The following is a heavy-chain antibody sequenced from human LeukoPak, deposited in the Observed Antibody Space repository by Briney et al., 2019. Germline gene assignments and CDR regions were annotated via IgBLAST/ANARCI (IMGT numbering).Heavy chain of an antibody. J-gene: IGHJ5*02. CDR3: TTAPAFSSSWRS. V-gene: IGHV3-48*03. CDR2: ITSSDTTK. D-gene: IGHD2-2*01. CDR1: GFTFSTYN. Sequence: GGSLRLSCAASGFTFSTYNMNWVRQAPGKGPEWVAYITSSDTTKYYADSVKGRFTISGDNAKKSLYLQMNSLRAEDTAIYYCTTAPAFSSSWRSWGQGTLVTVSS.